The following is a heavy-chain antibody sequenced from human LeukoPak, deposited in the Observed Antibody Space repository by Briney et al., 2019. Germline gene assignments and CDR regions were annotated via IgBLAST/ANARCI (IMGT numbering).Heavy chain of an antibody. CDR2: IYYSGST. J-gene: IGHJ4*02. Sequence: SGTLSLTCSVSGASISSYYWSWVRQPPGKGLEWIGYIYYSGSTNYNPSLKSRVTISVDTSKNQFSLKLNSVTAADTAVYYCTKYTGSNGDFRFDSWGQGTLVTVSS. CDR3: TKYTGSNGDFRFDS. D-gene: IGHD3-3*01. CDR1: GASISSYY. V-gene: IGHV4-59*08.